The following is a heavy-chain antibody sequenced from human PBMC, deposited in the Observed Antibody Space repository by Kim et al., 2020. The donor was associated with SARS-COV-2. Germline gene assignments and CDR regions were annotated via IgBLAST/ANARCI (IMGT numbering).Heavy chain of an antibody. V-gene: IGHV4-34*01. CDR3: ASIAYDSSGYLDY. J-gene: IGHJ4*02. D-gene: IGHD3-22*01. Sequence: SETLSLTCAVYGGSFSGYYWSWIRQPPGKGLEWIGEINHSGSTNYNPSLKSRVTISVDTSKNQFSLKLSSVTAADTAVYYCASIAYDSSGYLDYWGQGTLVTVSS. CDR2: INHSGST. CDR1: GGSFSGYY.